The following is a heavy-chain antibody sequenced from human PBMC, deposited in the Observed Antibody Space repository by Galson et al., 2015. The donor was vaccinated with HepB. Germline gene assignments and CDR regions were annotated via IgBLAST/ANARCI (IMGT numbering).Heavy chain of an antibody. CDR3: AKDQGSGWGGHGY. J-gene: IGHJ4*02. CDR2: ISGSGGST. D-gene: IGHD6-19*01. CDR1: GFTFSSYA. Sequence: SLRLSCAASGFTFSSYAMSWVRQAPGKGLEWVSAISGSGGSTYYADSVKGRFTISRDNSKNTLYLQMNSLRAEDTAVYYCAKDQGSGWGGHGYWGQGTLVTVSS. V-gene: IGHV3-23*01.